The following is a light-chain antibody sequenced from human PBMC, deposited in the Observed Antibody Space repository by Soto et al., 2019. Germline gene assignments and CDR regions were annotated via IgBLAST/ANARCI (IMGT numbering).Light chain of an antibody. CDR2: AAS. J-gene: IGKJ1*01. Sequence: AIHMTQSPSSLSASVGDRLTITCRASQGIRNDLGWYQQKPGKAPKLLIYAASSLQSGVPSRFSGSGSGTDFTLTISSLQPEDFATYYCLQDYNYPRTFGQGTKVDIK. CDR1: QGIRND. CDR3: LQDYNYPRT. V-gene: IGKV1-6*01.